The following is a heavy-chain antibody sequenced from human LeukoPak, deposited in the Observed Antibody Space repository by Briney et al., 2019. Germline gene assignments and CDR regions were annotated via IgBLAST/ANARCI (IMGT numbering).Heavy chain of an antibody. D-gene: IGHD6-25*01. CDR3: AIDRKSSGYDAFDI. CDR1: GFTFSSYG. V-gene: IGHV3-23*01. CDR2: ISGSGRST. J-gene: IGHJ3*02. Sequence: GGSLRLSCAASGFTFSSYGMSWVRQAPGKGLEWVSAISGSGRSTYYADSVKGRFTISRDNSKNTLYLQMNSLGAEDTAVYYCAIDRKSSGYDAFDIWGQGTMVTVSS.